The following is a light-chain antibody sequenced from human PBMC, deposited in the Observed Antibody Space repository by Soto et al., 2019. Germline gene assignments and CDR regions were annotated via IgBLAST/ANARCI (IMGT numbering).Light chain of an antibody. J-gene: IGLJ3*02. CDR2: GNS. V-gene: IGLV1-40*01. Sequence: QLVLTQPHSVSGAPGQRVTISCSGSSSNIGAGYDGHWYQQLPGTAPKLLIYGNSNRPSGVPDRFSVSKSGTSASLAITGLQAEDEADYYCQSYDSSLSGWVFGGGTKVTVL. CDR3: QSYDSSLSGWV. CDR1: SSNIGAGYD.